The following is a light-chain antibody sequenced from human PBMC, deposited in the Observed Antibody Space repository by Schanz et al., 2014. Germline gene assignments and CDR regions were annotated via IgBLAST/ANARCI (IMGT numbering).Light chain of an antibody. CDR2: DAS. Sequence: EIVLTQSPDTLSLSPGERATLSCRASQSVSSSYLAWYRQKPGQAPRLLIYDASSRATGIPARFSGSGSGTDFTLTISSLEPEDFAVYYCQQYGSSPMYTFGQGTKLEIK. CDR3: QQYGSSPMYT. J-gene: IGKJ2*01. V-gene: IGKV3-20*01. CDR1: QSVSSSY.